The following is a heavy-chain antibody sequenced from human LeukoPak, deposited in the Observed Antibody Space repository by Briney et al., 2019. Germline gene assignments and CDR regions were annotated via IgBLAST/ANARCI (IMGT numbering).Heavy chain of an antibody. CDR3: ARGGPGDLSFPYFPY. D-gene: IGHD3-16*02. V-gene: IGHV4-34*01. Sequence: PSETPSLTCAVYGGSFSVYYWSWIRQPPGKGLEWIGEINHSGSTTYNPSLKNRVAISVDTSRKQFSLRLSSVTAADTALYYCARGGPGDLSFPYFPYWGQGRLVTVSS. J-gene: IGHJ4*02. CDR1: GGSFSVYY. CDR2: INHSGST.